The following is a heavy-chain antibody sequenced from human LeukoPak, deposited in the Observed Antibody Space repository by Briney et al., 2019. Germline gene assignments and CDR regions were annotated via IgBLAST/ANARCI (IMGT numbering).Heavy chain of an antibody. V-gene: IGHV4-34*01. CDR3: ARARSSGWPNYYYYYMDV. CDR1: GGSFSGYY. CDR2: INHSGST. Sequence: SEALSLTCAVYGGSFSGYYWSWIRQPPGKGLEWIGEINHSGSTNYNPSLKSRVTISVDTSKNQFSLKLSSVTAADTAVYYCARARSSGWPNYYYYYMDVWGKGTTVTVSS. D-gene: IGHD6-19*01. J-gene: IGHJ6*03.